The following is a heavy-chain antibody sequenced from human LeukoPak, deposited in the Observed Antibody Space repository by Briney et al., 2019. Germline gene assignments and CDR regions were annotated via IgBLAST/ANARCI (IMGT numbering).Heavy chain of an antibody. CDR1: GFTFSSYG. Sequence: GRSLRLSCAASGFTFSSYGMHWVRQASGKGLEWVAVISYDGSNKYYADSVKGRFTISRDNSKNTLYLQMNSLRAEDTAVYYCAKGGYSSSWTFDYWGQGTLVTVSS. J-gene: IGHJ4*02. CDR3: AKGGYSSSWTFDY. CDR2: ISYDGSNK. V-gene: IGHV3-30*18. D-gene: IGHD6-6*01.